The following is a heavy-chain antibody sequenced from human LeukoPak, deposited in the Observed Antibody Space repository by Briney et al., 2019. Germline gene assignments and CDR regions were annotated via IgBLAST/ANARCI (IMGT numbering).Heavy chain of an antibody. CDR3: ARDGSGSRGYYGIDY. Sequence: ASVKVSCKASGYTFTSYDINWVRQATGQGLEWMGWMNPNSGNTGYAQKFQGRVTITRNTSISTAYMELRSLRSDDTAVYYCARDGSGSRGYYGIDYWGQGTLVTVSS. J-gene: IGHJ4*02. V-gene: IGHV1-8*03. D-gene: IGHD3-22*01. CDR2: MNPNSGNT. CDR1: GYTFTSYD.